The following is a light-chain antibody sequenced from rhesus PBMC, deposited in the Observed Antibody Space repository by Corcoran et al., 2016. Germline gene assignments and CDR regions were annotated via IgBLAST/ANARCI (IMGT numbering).Light chain of an antibody. V-gene: IGLV2-32*02. J-gene: IGLJ1*01. CDR2: EVS. CDR1: SSDIGGYNG. CDR3: SSHAGTNTHYI. Sequence: QSALTQPPSVSKSLGQSVTLSCTGNSSDIGGYNGVSWYQQHPGTAPKLMISEVSKRPSGVSDRFSGSKSGNTASLTISGLQADDEADYYCSSHAGTNTHYIFGAGTRLTVL.